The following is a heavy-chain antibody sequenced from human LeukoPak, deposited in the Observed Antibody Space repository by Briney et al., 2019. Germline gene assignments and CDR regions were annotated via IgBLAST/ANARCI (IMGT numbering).Heavy chain of an antibody. Sequence: GGSLRLSCVASGFRVGNNYMNWVRQAPGKGLAWVSVIYSGGSTYYADSVKGRFTISRDSSKNTLHLQIHSLRVEDTAVYYCARAIRDASVSLRFDYWGQGTLVTVSS. J-gene: IGHJ4*02. CDR3: ARAIRDASVSLRFDY. V-gene: IGHV3-66*02. D-gene: IGHD5-24*01. CDR1: GFRVGNNY. CDR2: IYSGGST.